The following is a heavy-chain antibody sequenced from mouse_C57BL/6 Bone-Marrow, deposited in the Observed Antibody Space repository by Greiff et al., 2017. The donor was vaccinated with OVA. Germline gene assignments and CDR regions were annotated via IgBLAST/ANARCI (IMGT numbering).Heavy chain of an antibody. CDR1: GYTFTSYW. Sequence: QVQLQQPGAELVKPGASVKLSCKASGYTFTSYWMHWVKQRPGRGLEWIGRIDPNSGGTKYNEKFKSKATLTVDKPSSTAYMQLSSLTSADSAVNYLARKGSALVATEWYFDVWGTGTTVTVSA. CDR2: IDPNSGGT. J-gene: IGHJ1*03. D-gene: IGHD1-1*01. V-gene: IGHV1-72*01. CDR3: ARKGSALVATEWYFDV.